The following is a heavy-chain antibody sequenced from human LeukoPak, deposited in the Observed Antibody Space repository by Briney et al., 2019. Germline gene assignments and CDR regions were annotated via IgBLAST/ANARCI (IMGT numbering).Heavy chain of an antibody. J-gene: IGHJ4*02. CDR3: ARLPSYGSGRDD. CDR1: GFTLSSYS. D-gene: IGHD5-18*01. CDR2: ISSSSSYI. Sequence: PGGSLRLSCAASGFTLSSYSMNWVRQAPGEGLEWVSSISSSSSYIYYADSVKGRFTISRDNAKNYLYLQMNRLRADARPVYYCARLPSYGSGRDDWGQGTLVTVSS. V-gene: IGHV3-21*01.